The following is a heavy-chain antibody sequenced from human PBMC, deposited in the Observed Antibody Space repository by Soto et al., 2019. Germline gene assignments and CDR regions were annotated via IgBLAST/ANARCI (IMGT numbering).Heavy chain of an antibody. CDR2: IYYSGST. CDR3: ARYSHPSDYYYGMDV. CDR1: GGSISSSSYY. J-gene: IGHJ6*02. Sequence: SETLSLTCTVSGGSISSSSYYWGWIRQPPGKGLEWIGSIYYSGSTYYNPSLKSRVTISVDTSKNQFSLKLSSVTAADTAVYYCARYSHPSDYYYGMDVWGQGTTVTVSS. D-gene: IGHD6-13*01. V-gene: IGHV4-39*01.